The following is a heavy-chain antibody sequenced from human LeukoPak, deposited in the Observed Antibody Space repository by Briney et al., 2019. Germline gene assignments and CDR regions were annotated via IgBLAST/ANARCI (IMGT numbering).Heavy chain of an antibody. V-gene: IGHV3-23*01. CDR3: AKEYGSGSYYYDY. CDR2: ISTSGGST. D-gene: IGHD3-10*01. J-gene: IGHJ4*02. CDR1: RFTFGSYA. Sequence: GGSLRLSCAASRFTFGSYAMSWVRQAPGKGLEWVSAISTSGGSTYYADSVKGRFTISRDNSKNTLYLQMNSLRAEDTAVYYCAKEYGSGSYYYDYWGQGTLVTVSS.